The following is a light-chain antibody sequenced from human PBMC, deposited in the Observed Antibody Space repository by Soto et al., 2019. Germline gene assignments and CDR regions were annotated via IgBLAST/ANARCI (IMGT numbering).Light chain of an antibody. V-gene: IGKV1-39*01. CDR1: QSISCY. Sequence: IQMTQSTISLSASVRVRITITCRASQSISCYLNWYQQKPGNAPKLLISAASTLESGVRSGFSCSGSGSDFVLTITILQAEAFGAYFCRLSYGSSWSVGQGTKVEIK. J-gene: IGKJ1*01. CDR3: RLSYGSSWS. CDR2: AAS.